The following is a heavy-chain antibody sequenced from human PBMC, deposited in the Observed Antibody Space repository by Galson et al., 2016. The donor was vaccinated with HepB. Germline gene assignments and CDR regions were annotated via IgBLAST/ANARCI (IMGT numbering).Heavy chain of an antibody. Sequence: SETLSLTCTLNGGSFRAYYWSWIRQPPGKGLEWIGEVNHSGSTNYNPSLKTRATVSLDTSETQFSLRLTSVTAADTAVYYCARGTRDNWNYLVYWGQGNLVTVSS. CDR3: ARGTRDNWNYLVY. CDR2: VNHSGST. CDR1: GGSFRAYY. V-gene: IGHV4-34*01. J-gene: IGHJ4*02. D-gene: IGHD1-20*01.